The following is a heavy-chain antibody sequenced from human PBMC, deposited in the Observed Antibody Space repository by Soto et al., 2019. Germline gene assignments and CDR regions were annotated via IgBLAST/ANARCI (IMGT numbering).Heavy chain of an antibody. V-gene: IGHV3-74*01. D-gene: IGHD4-4*01. Sequence: EVQLVESGGGLVQPGGSLRLSCAASGFSFSSYWMHWVRRAPGKGLVWVSRITSDGSSTSYADSVKGRFTISRDNAKNTLYLQMNSLRVEDTAVYYCAREIDYTLDYWGQGTLVTVSS. CDR1: GFSFSSYW. J-gene: IGHJ4*02. CDR2: ITSDGSST. CDR3: AREIDYTLDY.